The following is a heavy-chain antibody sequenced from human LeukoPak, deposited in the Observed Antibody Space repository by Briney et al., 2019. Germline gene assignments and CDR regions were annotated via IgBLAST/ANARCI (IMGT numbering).Heavy chain of an antibody. CDR3: ARGGQRLRYFDWVKTNWFDP. CDR2: INPNSGGT. Sequence: ASVKVSCKASGYTFTGYYMHWVRQSPGQGLEWMGWINPNSGGTNYAQKFQVRVTMTRDTSISTAYMELSRLRSDDTAVYYCARGGQRLRYFDWVKTNWFDPWGQGTLVTVSS. J-gene: IGHJ5*02. V-gene: IGHV1-2*02. D-gene: IGHD3-9*01. CDR1: GYTFTGYY.